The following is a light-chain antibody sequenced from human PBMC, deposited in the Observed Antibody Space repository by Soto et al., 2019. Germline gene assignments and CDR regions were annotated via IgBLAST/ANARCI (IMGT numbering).Light chain of an antibody. CDR1: QSVTSYY. Sequence: EVVLTQSPGTLSLSPGERATLSCRASQSVTSYYLAWYQQKPGQAPRLLIYGASRRATDIPDRFSGSGSGTEFTLTISRLEPEDYDVYYCQLYDSSSYTVGPGTKVDI. CDR3: QLYDSSSYT. V-gene: IGKV3-20*01. CDR2: GAS. J-gene: IGKJ2*01.